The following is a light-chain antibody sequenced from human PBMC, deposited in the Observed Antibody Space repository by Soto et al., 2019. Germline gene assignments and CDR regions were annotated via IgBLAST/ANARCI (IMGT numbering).Light chain of an antibody. V-gene: IGKV1-27*01. CDR3: QKYNSAPFT. CDR2: VAS. J-gene: IGKJ3*01. CDR1: QGISNY. Sequence: DIQMTQSPSSLSASVGDRVTITCRASQGISNYIAWYQKKPGKVPKVLIYVASTLQSGGPSRFSGSGSGTDFTLTISSLLPEDVATYYGQKYNSAPFTFGPGTTVDIK.